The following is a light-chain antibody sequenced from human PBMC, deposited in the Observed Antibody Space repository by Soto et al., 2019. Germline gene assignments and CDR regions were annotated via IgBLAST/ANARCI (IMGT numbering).Light chain of an antibody. V-gene: IGKV3-20*01. CDR2: GAS. CDR3: QEYGSSRT. Sequence: EVGLTQSPGSLSLSTGERATLSCRASQSVSGTYLAWYQQKPGQAPRLLIYGASSRATGIPDRFSGSGSGTDFTLTISRLEPDDFAVYYCQEYGSSRTFGQGTKVDIK. J-gene: IGKJ1*01. CDR1: QSVSGTY.